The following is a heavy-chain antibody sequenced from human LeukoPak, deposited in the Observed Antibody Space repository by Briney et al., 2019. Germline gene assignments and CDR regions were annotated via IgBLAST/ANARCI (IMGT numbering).Heavy chain of an antibody. J-gene: IGHJ3*01. D-gene: IGHD6-19*01. V-gene: IGHV3-7*03. CDR3: ARDVSNSGWYEGTFDV. CDR2: IKEDGSEQ. CDR1: GFIFNNYW. Sequence: GGSLRLSCEASGFIFNNYWMSWVRQTPGEGLEWVANIKEDGSEQYYVDSVRGRFAITRDNAKNLLYLQVNSLRAEDTAVYYCARDVSNSGWYEGTFDVWGQGTMVTVSS.